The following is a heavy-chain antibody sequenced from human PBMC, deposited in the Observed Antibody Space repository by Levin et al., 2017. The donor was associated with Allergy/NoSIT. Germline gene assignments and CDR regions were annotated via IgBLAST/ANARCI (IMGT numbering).Heavy chain of an antibody. CDR2: IYYSGST. J-gene: IGHJ3*02. Sequence: SQTLSLTCTVSGGSISSYYWSWIRQPPGKGLEWIGYIYYSGSTNYNPSLKSRVTISVDTSKNQFSLKLSSVTAADTAVYYCASTPFYYCSSTSCYGAFDIWGQGTMVTVSS. V-gene: IGHV4-59*08. D-gene: IGHD2-2*01. CDR1: GGSISSYY. CDR3: ASTPFYYCSSTSCYGAFDI.